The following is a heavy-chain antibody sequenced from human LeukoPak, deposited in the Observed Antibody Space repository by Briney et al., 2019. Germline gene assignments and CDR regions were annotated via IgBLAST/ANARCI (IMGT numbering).Heavy chain of an antibody. CDR1: GYTFTSYY. CDR2: INPSGGST. CDR3: AREGYCSGGGCKRQQFDY. Sequence: ASVKVSCKASGYTFTSYYMHWVRRAPGQGLEWMGIINPSGGSTSYAQKFQGRVTMTRDTSTSTVYMELSSLRSEDTAVYYCAREGYCSGGGCKRQQFDYWGQGTLVTVSS. J-gene: IGHJ4*02. V-gene: IGHV1-46*01. D-gene: IGHD2-15*01.